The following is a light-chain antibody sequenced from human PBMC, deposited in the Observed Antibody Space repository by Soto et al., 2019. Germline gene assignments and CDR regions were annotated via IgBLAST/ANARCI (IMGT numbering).Light chain of an antibody. J-gene: IGLJ1*01. CDR2: EVN. V-gene: IGLV2-8*01. CDR3: SSYAGSSNV. Sequence: QSVLTQPASVSGSLGQSITISCTGTGSDIAGYNYISWYQQLPGKAPKLMIYEVNKRPSGVPDRFSGSKSGNTASLTVSGLQAEDEADYYCSSYAGSSNVFGTGTKVTVL. CDR1: GSDIAGYNY.